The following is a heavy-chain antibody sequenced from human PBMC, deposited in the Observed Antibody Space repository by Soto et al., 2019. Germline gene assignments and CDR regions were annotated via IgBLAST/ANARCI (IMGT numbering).Heavy chain of an antibody. V-gene: IGHV3-33*01. CDR3: ARRQISPPTRGAASARGGMDV. CDR2: IWNDGNGY. D-gene: IGHD6-13*01. J-gene: IGHJ6*02. Sequence: QVQLVESGGGVVQPGRSLRLSCAASGFTFNNYGMHWVRQAPGKGLEWVAVIWNDGNGYYYANSVKGRFTISRYNSKNTLYLQMSSLRVEDTAVYYCARRQISPPTRGAASARGGMDVWGQGTTVTVSS. CDR1: GFTFNNYG.